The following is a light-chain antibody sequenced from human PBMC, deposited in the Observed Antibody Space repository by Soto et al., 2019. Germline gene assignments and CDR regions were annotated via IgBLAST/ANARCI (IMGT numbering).Light chain of an antibody. V-gene: IGKV1D-16*01. Sequence: DIQMTQSPSSLSASVGDTVTITCRASQGISPLLAWYQQKPGKAPKSLIYFASSLQSGVPSRFTGSGSGIDFTLTISILQPEDCATYYCQQFHSYPITCGQGTRLDI. CDR1: QGISPL. J-gene: IGKJ5*01. CDR3: QQFHSYPIT. CDR2: FAS.